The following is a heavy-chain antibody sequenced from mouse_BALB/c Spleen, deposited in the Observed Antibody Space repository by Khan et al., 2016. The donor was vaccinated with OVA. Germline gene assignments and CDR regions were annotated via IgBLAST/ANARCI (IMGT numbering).Heavy chain of an antibody. CDR1: GYSITSGYG. CDR3: ARTARIKY. D-gene: IGHD1-2*01. V-gene: IGHV3-1*02. Sequence: EVQLQESGPGLVKPSQSLSLTCTVTGYSITSGYGWNWIRQFPGNKLEWMGYITYSGSTNYTPSLKSRISITRDTSKNQFFLQLNSVTTEDTATSYCARTARIKYWGQGTTLTVSS. J-gene: IGHJ2*01. CDR2: ITYSGST.